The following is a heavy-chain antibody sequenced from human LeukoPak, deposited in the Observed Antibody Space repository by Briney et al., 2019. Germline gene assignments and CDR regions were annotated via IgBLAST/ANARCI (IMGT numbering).Heavy chain of an antibody. CDR2: IYYSGST. CDR1: GGSISSGSYY. V-gene: IGHV4-39*01. Sequence: SETLSLTCTVSGGSISSGSYYWSWIRQPAGKGLEWIGSIYYSGSTYYNPSLRSRVTISGDTSKNQFSLKLSSVTAADTAVYYCARHYLLWGTDYWGQGTLVTVSS. CDR3: ARHYLLWGTDY. D-gene: IGHD3-16*01. J-gene: IGHJ4*02.